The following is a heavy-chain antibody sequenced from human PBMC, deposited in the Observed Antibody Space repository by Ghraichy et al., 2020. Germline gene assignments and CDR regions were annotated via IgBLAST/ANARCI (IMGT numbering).Heavy chain of an antibody. CDR2: ISGSAVST. J-gene: IGHJ6*02. Sequence: GGSLRLSCAASGFIFSNYAMNWVRQAPGKGLEWVSGISGSAVSTFYVGSVQGRVTISRDNSKNTVYLQMSNLRAEDTAVYYCAKDLVGMRYGMDVWGQGTTVTVSS. CDR3: AKDLVGMRYGMDV. CDR1: GFIFSNYA. D-gene: IGHD2-8*01. V-gene: IGHV3-23*01.